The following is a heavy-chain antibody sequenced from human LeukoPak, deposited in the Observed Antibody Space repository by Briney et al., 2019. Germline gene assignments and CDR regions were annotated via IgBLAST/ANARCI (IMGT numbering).Heavy chain of an antibody. V-gene: IGHV3-30*02. Sequence: GGSLKLSCAASGFTTATYGLHWVRQAPGKGLKWLAFIRFDGSNRYYADSVKGRFTISRDTSKNMLYLQMNSLRAEDTAVYYCATLAAGSLDYWGQGTLVTVAS. CDR2: IRFDGSNR. D-gene: IGHD3-10*01. CDR3: ATLAAGSLDY. CDR1: GFTTATYG. J-gene: IGHJ4*02.